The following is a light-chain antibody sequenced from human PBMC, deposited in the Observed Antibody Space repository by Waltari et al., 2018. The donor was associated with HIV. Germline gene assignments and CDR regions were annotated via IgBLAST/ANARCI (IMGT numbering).Light chain of an antibody. CDR3: AAWTDIMSGWL. Sequence: TQSPSASGAPRQTVTLTSPAVTSTIPSDSISWYQQVPGTAPKLLIFRGDQRPSGVPDRFSGSKSGASSSLAISGLQSDDEADYYCAAWTDIMSGWLFGGGTKLTVL. CDR2: RGD. J-gene: IGLJ3*02. CDR1: TSTIPSDS. V-gene: IGLV1-47*01.